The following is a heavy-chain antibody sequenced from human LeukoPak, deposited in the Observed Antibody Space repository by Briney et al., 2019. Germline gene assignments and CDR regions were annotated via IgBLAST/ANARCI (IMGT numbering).Heavy chain of an antibody. CDR3: ASTSGYSSSWYERDDY. D-gene: IGHD6-13*01. J-gene: IGHJ4*02. V-gene: IGHV1-8*01. Sequence: ASVKVSCKASGYTFTSYDINWVRQATGQGLEWMGWMNPNSGNTGYAQKFQGRVTMARNTSISTAYMELSSLRSEDTAVYYCASTSGYSSSWYERDDYWGQGTLVTVSS. CDR2: MNPNSGNT. CDR1: GYTFTSYD.